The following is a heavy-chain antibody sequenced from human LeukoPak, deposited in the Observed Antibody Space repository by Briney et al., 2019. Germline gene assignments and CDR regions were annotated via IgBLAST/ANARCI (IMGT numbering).Heavy chain of an antibody. D-gene: IGHD3-16*01. CDR2: INPSGGST. CDR3: ARAASGGAHFDY. Sequence: ASVKVSCKASGYTFTSYYVHWVRQAPEQGLEWMGIINPSGGSTSYAQKFQGRVTMTRDMSTSTVYMELSSLRSEDTAVYYCARAASGGAHFDYWGQGTLVTVSS. V-gene: IGHV1-46*01. CDR1: GYTFTSYY. J-gene: IGHJ4*02.